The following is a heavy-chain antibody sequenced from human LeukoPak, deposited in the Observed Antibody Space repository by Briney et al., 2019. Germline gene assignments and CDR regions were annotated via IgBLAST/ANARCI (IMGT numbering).Heavy chain of an antibody. D-gene: IGHD5-24*01. CDR3: ARELATINGPYFES. CDR1: GGSISSSNW. Sequence: SETLSLTCAVSGGSISSSNWWNWVRQSPGQGLEWVGQIYHNGITNYNPSLKSRLTISVDKSRNLFSLNLTSVTAADTAVYFCARELATINGPYFESWGQGTLVTVSS. J-gene: IGHJ4*02. V-gene: IGHV4-4*02. CDR2: IYHNGIT.